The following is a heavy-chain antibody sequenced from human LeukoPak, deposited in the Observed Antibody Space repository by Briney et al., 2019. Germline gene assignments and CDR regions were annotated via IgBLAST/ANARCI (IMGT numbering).Heavy chain of an antibody. CDR2: INWNGGST. CDR1: GFTFDDYG. V-gene: IGHV3-20*04. CDR3: AKTLENDSSPLAYYFDY. Sequence: PGGSLRLSCAASGFTFDDYGMGSVRQAPGKGLEWVSGINWNGGSTGYADSVKGRFTIYRDNAKNSLYLQMNSLRAEDTALYYCAKTLENDSSPLAYYFDYWGQGTLVTVSS. D-gene: IGHD3-22*01. J-gene: IGHJ4*02.